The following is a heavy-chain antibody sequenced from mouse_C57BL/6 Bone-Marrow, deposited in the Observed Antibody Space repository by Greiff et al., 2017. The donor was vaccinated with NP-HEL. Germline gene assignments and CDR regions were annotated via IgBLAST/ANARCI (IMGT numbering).Heavy chain of an antibody. D-gene: IGHD2-5*01. V-gene: IGHV1-26*01. CDR3: ARALYYSNYVGAMDY. CDR2: INPNNGGT. CDR1: GYTFTDYY. J-gene: IGHJ4*01. Sequence: VQLQQSGPELVKPGASVKISCKASGYTFTDYYMNWVKQSHGKSLEWIGDINPNNGGTSYNQKFKGKATLTVDKSSSTAYMELRSLTSEDSAVYYCARALYYSNYVGAMDYWGQGTSVTVSS.